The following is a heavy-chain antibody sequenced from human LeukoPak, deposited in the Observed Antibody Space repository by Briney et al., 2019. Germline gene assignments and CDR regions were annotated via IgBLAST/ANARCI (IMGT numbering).Heavy chain of an antibody. CDR3: ARVSPYYYYYMDV. V-gene: IGHV3-53*01. J-gene: IGHJ6*03. CDR1: GFTVSSNY. CDR2: IYRGGNT. Sequence: GGSLRLSCAASGFTVSSNYMSWVRQAPGKGLEWASVIYRGGNTYYADSVKGRFTISRDNSKNTLYLQMNSLRAEDTAVYYCARVSPYYYYYMDVWGKGTTVTISS.